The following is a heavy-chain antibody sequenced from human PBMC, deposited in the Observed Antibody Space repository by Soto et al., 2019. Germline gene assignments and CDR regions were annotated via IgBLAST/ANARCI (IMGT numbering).Heavy chain of an antibody. Sequence: SVKVSCKASGGTFSSYAISWVRQAPGQGLEWMGGIIPIFGTADYAQKFQGRVTITADESTSTAYMELSSLRSEDTAVYYCARAARLAVAGTGHYWFDPWGQGTLVTISS. V-gene: IGHV1-69*13. D-gene: IGHD6-19*01. J-gene: IGHJ5*02. CDR2: IIPIFGTA. CDR3: ARAARLAVAGTGHYWFDP. CDR1: GGTFSSYA.